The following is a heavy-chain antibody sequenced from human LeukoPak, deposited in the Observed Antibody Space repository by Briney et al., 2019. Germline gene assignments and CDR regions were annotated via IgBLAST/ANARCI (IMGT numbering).Heavy chain of an antibody. CDR2: IYYTGST. Sequence: PSETLSLTCTVSGGSISSYNWNWIRQPPGKGLEWIGFIYYTGSTIYNPSLKSRVTISVDTSKNQFSLRLTSVTAADTAVYYCVRDYSDSSGYSPFQHWGQGTLVTVSS. CDR3: VRDYSDSSGYSPFQH. D-gene: IGHD3-22*01. J-gene: IGHJ1*01. V-gene: IGHV4-59*01. CDR1: GGSISSYN.